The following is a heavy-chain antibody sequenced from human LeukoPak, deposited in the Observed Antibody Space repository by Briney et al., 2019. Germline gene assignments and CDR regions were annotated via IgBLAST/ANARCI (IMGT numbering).Heavy chain of an antibody. CDR1: GFTFDDYA. CDR2: ISWNSGSI. V-gene: IGHV3-9*01. J-gene: IGHJ4*02. CDR3: AKGRGDGYNYYFDY. D-gene: IGHD5-24*01. Sequence: PGGSLRLSCAASGFTFDDYAMHWVRQAPGKGLEWVSGISWNSGSIGYADSVRGRFTISRDNAKNSLYLQMNSLRAEDTALYYCAKGRGDGYNYYFDYWGQGTLVTVSS.